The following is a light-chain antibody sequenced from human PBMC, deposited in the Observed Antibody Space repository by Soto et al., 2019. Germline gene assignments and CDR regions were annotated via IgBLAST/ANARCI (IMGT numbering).Light chain of an antibody. CDR1: QSVSSN. Sequence: DILMTQSPATLSLSPGGRATLSCRASQSVSSNLAWYQQKPGQAPRLLIQRASTRATGIPARFSGSGSRTEFTLTISSLQSEDFAVYFCQQYNNWPGTFGQGTKVDIK. CDR3: QQYNNWPGT. V-gene: IGKV3-15*01. CDR2: RAS. J-gene: IGKJ1*01.